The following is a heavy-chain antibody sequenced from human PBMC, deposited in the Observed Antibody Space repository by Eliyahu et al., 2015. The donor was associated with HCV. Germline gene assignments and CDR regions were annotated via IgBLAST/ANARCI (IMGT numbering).Heavy chain of an antibody. CDR3: THVEVGYSSSWPFDY. D-gene: IGHD6-13*01. CDR2: SKSKTDGGTT. Sequence: EVQLVESGGGLVKPGGSLRLSCAASGFTFSXAGMXWVRQATGKGLEWVSRSKSKTDGGTTDYAXPVKGRFTISRDDSKNTLYLQMNSLKTEDTAVYYCTHVEVGYSSSWPFDYWGQGTLVTVSS. J-gene: IGHJ4*02. CDR1: GFTFSXAG. V-gene: IGHV3-15*01.